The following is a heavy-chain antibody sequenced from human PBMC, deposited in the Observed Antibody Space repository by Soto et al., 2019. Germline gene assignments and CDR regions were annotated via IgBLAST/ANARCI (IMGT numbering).Heavy chain of an antibody. J-gene: IGHJ4*02. V-gene: IGHV3-23*01. CDR2: ISGSGGST. CDR3: AKSFSSNWYDYFDY. Sequence: GGSLRLSCAASGFTFSSYAMSWVRQAPGKGLEWVSAISGSGGSTYYADSVKGRFTISRDKSKNTLYLQMNSLRAEDTALYYCAKSFSSNWYDYFDYWGQGSLVTVSS. CDR1: GFTFSSYA. D-gene: IGHD6-13*01.